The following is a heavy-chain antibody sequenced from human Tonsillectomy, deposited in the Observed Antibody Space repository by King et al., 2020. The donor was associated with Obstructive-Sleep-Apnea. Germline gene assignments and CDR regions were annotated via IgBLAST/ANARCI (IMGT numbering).Heavy chain of an antibody. CDR2: ISWNSESK. Sequence: VQLVESGGGLVQPGRSLRLSCAASGFTFEDYAMSWVRQVPGKGLEWVSGISWNSESKGYADAVKGRFTISRDNAKYSLYLQMDSLRAEDTAFYYCAKKYGRTNDYGGGWFDSWGQGILVTVSS. D-gene: IGHD4-17*01. J-gene: IGHJ5*01. V-gene: IGHV3-9*01. CDR3: AKKYGRTNDYGGGWFDS. CDR1: GFTFEDYA.